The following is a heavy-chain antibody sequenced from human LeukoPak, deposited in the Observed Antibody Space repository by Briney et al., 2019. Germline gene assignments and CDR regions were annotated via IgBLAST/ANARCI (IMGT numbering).Heavy chain of an antibody. V-gene: IGHV3-48*03. CDR3: ARLFYDYVWGSYRLGAFDI. CDR2: ISSSGSTI. CDR1: GFTFSSYE. J-gene: IGHJ3*02. Sequence: GGSLRLSCAASGFTFSSYEMNWVRQAPGKGLEWVSYISSSGSTIYYADTVKGRFTISRDNAKNSLYLQMNSLRAEDTAVYYCARLFYDYVWGSYRLGAFDIWGQGTMVTVSS. D-gene: IGHD3-16*02.